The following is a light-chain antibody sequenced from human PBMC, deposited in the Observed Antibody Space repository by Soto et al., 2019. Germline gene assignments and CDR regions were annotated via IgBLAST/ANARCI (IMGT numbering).Light chain of an antibody. J-gene: IGKJ2*01. V-gene: IGKV3-15*01. CDR2: GAS. CDR3: QQYKNWPPYT. CDR1: QSVSSN. Sequence: EIVMTQSPATLSLSPGERATLSCRASQSVSSNLAWYQQKPGQPPRLLIYGASTRATGIPARFSGSGSGTEFTLSISSLQSEDFAVYYCQQYKNWPPYTFGQGTKLEI.